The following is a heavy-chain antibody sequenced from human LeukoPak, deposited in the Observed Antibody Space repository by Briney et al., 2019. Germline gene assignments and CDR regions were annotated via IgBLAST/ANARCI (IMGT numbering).Heavy chain of an antibody. Sequence: PSETLSLTCTVSGYSISSGYYWGWIRQPPGKGLEWIGSIYHSGSTYYNPSLKSRVTISVDTSKNQFSLKLSSVTAADTAVYYCARARVVAARQYFDYWGQGTLVTVSS. CDR2: IYHSGST. D-gene: IGHD6-6*01. CDR1: GYSISSGYY. J-gene: IGHJ4*02. V-gene: IGHV4-38-2*02. CDR3: ARARVVAARQYFDY.